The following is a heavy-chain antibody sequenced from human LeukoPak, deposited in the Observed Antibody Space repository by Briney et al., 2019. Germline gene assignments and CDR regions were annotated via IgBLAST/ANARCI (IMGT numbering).Heavy chain of an antibody. V-gene: IGHV4-61*02. J-gene: IGHJ4*02. Sequence: PSETLSLTCTVSGGSISSGSYYWSWIRQPAGKGLEWIGRIYTSGSTNYNPSLKSRVTISVDTSKNQFSLKLSSVTAADTAVYYCARIAAPYYYDSSGTYYFDYWGQGTLVTVSS. D-gene: IGHD3-22*01. CDR3: ARIAAPYYYDSSGTYYFDY. CDR2: IYTSGST. CDR1: GGSISSGSYY.